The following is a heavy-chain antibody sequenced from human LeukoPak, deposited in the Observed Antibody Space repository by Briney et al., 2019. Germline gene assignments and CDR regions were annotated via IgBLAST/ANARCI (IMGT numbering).Heavy chain of an antibody. D-gene: IGHD5-24*01. CDR3: ARKGRKMATINWYFDL. J-gene: IGHJ2*01. V-gene: IGHV4-34*01. Sequence: SETLSLTCAVYGGSFSGYYWSWIRQPPGKGLEWIGEINHSGSTNYNPSLKSRVTISVDTSKNQFFLKLSSVTAADTAVYYCARKGRKMATINWYFDLWGRGTLVTVSS. CDR1: GGSFSGYY. CDR2: INHSGST.